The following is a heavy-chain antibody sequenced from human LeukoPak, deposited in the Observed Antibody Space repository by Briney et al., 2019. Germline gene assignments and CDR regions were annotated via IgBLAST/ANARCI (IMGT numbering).Heavy chain of an antibody. CDR1: GYTFTGYY. CDR2: INPNSGGT. V-gene: IGHV1-2*02. Sequence: ASVKVSCKASGYTFTGYYKHWVRQAPGQGLEWMGWINPNSGGTNYAQKFQGRVTMTRDTSISTAYMELSRLRSDDTAVYYCARGDYYDSSGLLTDWGQGTLVTVSS. J-gene: IGHJ4*02. D-gene: IGHD3-22*01. CDR3: ARGDYYDSSGLLTD.